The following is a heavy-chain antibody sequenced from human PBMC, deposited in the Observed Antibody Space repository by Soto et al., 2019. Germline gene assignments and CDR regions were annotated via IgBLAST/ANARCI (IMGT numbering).Heavy chain of an antibody. V-gene: IGHV1-18*01. Sequence: ASVKVSCKASGYTFTSYGISWVRQAPGQGLEWMGWISAYNGNTNYAQKLQGRVTMTTDTSTSTAYMELRSLRSDDTAVYYCARDRSPEGYDFWSGYYSYYYGMDVCGQGTTVTVS. J-gene: IGHJ6*02. CDR2: ISAYNGNT. CDR3: ARDRSPEGYDFWSGYYSYYYGMDV. D-gene: IGHD3-3*01. CDR1: GYTFTSYG.